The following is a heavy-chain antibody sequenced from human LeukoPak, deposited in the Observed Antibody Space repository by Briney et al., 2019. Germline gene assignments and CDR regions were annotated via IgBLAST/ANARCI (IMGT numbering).Heavy chain of an antibody. J-gene: IGHJ4*02. CDR1: GYTFTGYY. CDR3: ARDRSGGNTDFDY. CDR2: INPNSGGT. D-gene: IGHD4-23*01. Sequence: ASVKVSCKASGYTFTGYYMHWVGQAPGQGLEWMGWINPNSGGTNYAQKFQGRVTMTRDTSISTAYIELSRLRSDDTAVYYCARDRSGGNTDFDYWGQGTLVTVSS. V-gene: IGHV1-2*02.